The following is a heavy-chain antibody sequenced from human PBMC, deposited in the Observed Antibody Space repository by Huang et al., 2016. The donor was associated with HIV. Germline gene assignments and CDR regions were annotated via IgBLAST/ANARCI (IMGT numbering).Heavy chain of an antibody. CDR3: ARDGVMLDY. V-gene: IGHV3-74*01. Sequence: EVQLVESGGGLVQPGGSLRLSCAASGFTFSSYWMHWVRQAPGTGRVGVERMNREGISTSYADSVKVRFTISRDNAKNTLYLQMNSLRAEDTAVYYCARDGVMLDYWGQGTLVTVSS. J-gene: IGHJ4*02. CDR1: GFTFSSYW. CDR2: MNREGIST. D-gene: IGHD3-16*01.